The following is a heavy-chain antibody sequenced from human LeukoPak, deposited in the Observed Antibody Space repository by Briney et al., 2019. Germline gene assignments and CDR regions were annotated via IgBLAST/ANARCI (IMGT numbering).Heavy chain of an antibody. CDR1: GGSFSGYY. D-gene: IGHD5-18*01. CDR3: ARGEDTAMVAPFDY. J-gene: IGHJ4*02. Sequence: SETLSLICAVYGGSFSGYYWSWIRQPPGKGLEWIGEINHSGSTNYNPSLKSRVTISVDTSKNQFSLKLSSVTAADTAVYYCARGEDTAMVAPFDYWGQGTLVTVSS. CDR2: INHSGST. V-gene: IGHV4-34*01.